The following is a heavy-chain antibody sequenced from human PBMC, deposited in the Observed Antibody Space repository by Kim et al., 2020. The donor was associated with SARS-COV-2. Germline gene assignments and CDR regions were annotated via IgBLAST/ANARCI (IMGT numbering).Heavy chain of an antibody. Sequence: ASVKVSCKASGYTFTDNYMHWVRQAPGQGLEWMGRIHPNSGGTTYAQKFQGRVTMTGDTSTSTTYMELSSLTSDDTAMYYCARNYGDLDYWGQGTVVTVSS. CDR2: IHPNSGGT. CDR1: GYTFTDNY. CDR3: ARNYGDLDY. D-gene: IGHD4-17*01. J-gene: IGHJ4*02. V-gene: IGHV1-2*06.